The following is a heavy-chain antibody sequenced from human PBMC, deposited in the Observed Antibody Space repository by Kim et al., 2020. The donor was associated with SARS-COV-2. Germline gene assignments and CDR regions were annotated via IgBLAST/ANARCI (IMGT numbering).Heavy chain of an antibody. V-gene: IGHV6-1*01. CDR3: VRGVSNFDY. D-gene: IGHD3-10*01. CDR2: WYN. Sequence: WYNDYAVSVKSRISINPDTSKNQFSLQLNSVTPEDTAVYYCVRGVSNFDYWGQGTLVTVSS. J-gene: IGHJ4*02.